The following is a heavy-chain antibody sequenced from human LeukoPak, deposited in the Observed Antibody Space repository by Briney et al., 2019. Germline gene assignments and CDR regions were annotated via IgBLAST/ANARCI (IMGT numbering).Heavy chain of an antibody. CDR2: ISLRGRT. V-gene: IGHV4-4*02. Sequence: PSETLSLTCGVCGGYIKTPHYWSSVRQPPGGGLEWIGEISLRGRTQYNPSLKSRVNISIDESKNHLYLSQASLTATDTAVYYCSRESGPYCPFGHWGQGTLVAVTS. J-gene: IGHJ5*02. CDR1: GGYIKTPHY. D-gene: IGHD1-26*01. CDR3: SRESGPYCPFGH.